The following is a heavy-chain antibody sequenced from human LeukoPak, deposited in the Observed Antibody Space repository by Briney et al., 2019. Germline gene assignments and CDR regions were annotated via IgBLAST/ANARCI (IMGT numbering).Heavy chain of an antibody. D-gene: IGHD6-13*01. V-gene: IGHV1-18*01. J-gene: IGHJ5*02. Sequence: ASVKVSCKASGYTFTSYSISWLRQAPGQGPEWMGWISAYSGHTNYVQKLQGRVTMTTDTSTSTAYMELRSLRSDDTAVYYCARDNHSGSWSWFDPWGQGTLVSVSS. CDR3: ARDNHSGSWSWFDP. CDR2: ISAYSGHT. CDR1: GYTFTSYS.